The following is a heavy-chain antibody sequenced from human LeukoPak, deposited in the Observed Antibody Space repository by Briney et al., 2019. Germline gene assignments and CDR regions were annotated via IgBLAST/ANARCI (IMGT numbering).Heavy chain of an antibody. CDR3: ARDLAVAGSRLGWFDP. CDR1: GFTFRDYY. J-gene: IGHJ5*02. V-gene: IGHV3-11*01. CDR2: ISSSGATI. Sequence: GGSLRLSCAASGFTFRDYYMSWIRQAPGKGLEWVSYISSSGATIYYADSVKGRFTISRDSANNSLYLQMNSLRAEDTAVYYCARDLAVAGSRLGWFDPWGQGTLGTVSP. D-gene: IGHD6-19*01.